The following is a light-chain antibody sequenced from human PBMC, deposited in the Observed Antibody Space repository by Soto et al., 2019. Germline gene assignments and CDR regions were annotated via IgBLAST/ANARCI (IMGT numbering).Light chain of an antibody. CDR1: QTISSW. J-gene: IGKJ5*01. CDR2: DAS. CDR3: QQYNSYLIT. V-gene: IGKV1-5*01. Sequence: DIEMTQSPSTLSVSVGDRVTITCGASQTISSWLAWYQQKPGKAPKLLIYDASSLESGVPSRFRGSGYGTEFTITISSMQNDDFATYYCQQYNSYLITFGHGTRLEIK.